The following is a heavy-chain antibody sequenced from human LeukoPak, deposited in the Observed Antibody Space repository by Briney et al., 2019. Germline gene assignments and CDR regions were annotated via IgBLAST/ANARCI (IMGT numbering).Heavy chain of an antibody. J-gene: IGHJ6*03. Sequence: PSETLSLTCTVSGGPISSGSYYWSWIRQPAGKGLEWIGRIYTSGSTNYNPSLKSRVTISVDTSKNQFSLKLSSVTAADTAVYYCAREGSYSGSYPPYYYYYYMDVWGKGTTVTISS. CDR3: AREGSYSGSYPPYYYYYYMDV. CDR1: GGPISSGSYY. V-gene: IGHV4-61*02. D-gene: IGHD1-26*01. CDR2: IYTSGST.